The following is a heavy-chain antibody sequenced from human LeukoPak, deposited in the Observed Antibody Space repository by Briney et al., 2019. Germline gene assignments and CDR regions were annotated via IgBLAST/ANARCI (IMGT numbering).Heavy chain of an antibody. CDR1: GYTFTSYG. Sequence: ASVKVSCKASGYTFTSYGISWVRQAPGQGLEWMGWISVYNGNTNYAQKLQGRVTMTTDTSTSTAYMELRSLRSDDTAVYYCARVYLDTAMVRSLDYWGQGTLVTVSS. CDR2: ISVYNGNT. J-gene: IGHJ4*02. CDR3: ARVYLDTAMVRSLDY. V-gene: IGHV1-18*01. D-gene: IGHD5-18*01.